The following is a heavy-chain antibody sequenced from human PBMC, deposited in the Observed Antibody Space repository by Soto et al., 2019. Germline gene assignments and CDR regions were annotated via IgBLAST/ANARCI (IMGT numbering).Heavy chain of an antibody. CDR2: ISWNSGSI. CDR1: GFTFDDYA. J-gene: IGHJ6*02. D-gene: IGHD4-17*01. Sequence: EVQVVESGGGLVQPGRSLRLSCAASGFTFDDYAMHWVRQAPGKGLEWVSGISWNSGSIGYADSVKDRFTISRDNAKNSLYLQMNSLRAEDTALYYCAKDIGYGDYYGMDVWGQGTTVTVSS. CDR3: AKDIGYGDYYGMDV. V-gene: IGHV3-9*01.